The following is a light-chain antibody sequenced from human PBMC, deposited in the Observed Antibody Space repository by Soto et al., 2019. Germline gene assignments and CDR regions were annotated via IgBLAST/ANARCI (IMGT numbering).Light chain of an antibody. CDR1: QSLLHSNGYNY. CDR3: MPALQSCPYT. V-gene: IGKV2-28*01. Sequence: DIVMTQSPLSLPVTPGEPASISCRSSQSLLHSNGYNYLDWYLQKPGQSPQLLIYLGSNRASGXDXRXXGSGSGTEFTLKISRVEVDDDVVSYCMPALQSCPYTFGEVTKLEIK. J-gene: IGKJ2*01. CDR2: LGS.